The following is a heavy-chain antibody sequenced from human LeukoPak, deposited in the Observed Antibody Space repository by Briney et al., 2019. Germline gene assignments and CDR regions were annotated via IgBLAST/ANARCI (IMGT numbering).Heavy chain of an antibody. Sequence: PSETLSLTCTVSGGSISSYYWGWIRQPPGKGLEWIGSIYYSGSTYYNPSLKSRVTISVDTSKNQFSLKLSSVTAADTAVYYCARDNSNCNPNWFDAWSQGRLVTVSS. V-gene: IGHV4-39*07. CDR3: ARDNSNCNPNWFDA. CDR2: IYYSGST. CDR1: GGSISSYY. J-gene: IGHJ5*01. D-gene: IGHD4-11*01.